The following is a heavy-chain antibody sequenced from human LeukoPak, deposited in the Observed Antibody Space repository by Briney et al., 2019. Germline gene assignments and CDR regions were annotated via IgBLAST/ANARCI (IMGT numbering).Heavy chain of an antibody. J-gene: IGHJ3*01. Sequence: GESLKISCKVSGYSFTSYCIGWVRQMPGKGLEWMGLIYPGDSGPTYSPSFQGQVTISVDKSINTAYLQWSSLQASDTAMYYCGMSGDRVPLQDDVFDVWGQGTMVTVS. CDR2: IYPGDSGP. CDR1: GYSFTSYC. D-gene: IGHD1-26*01. V-gene: IGHV5-51*01. CDR3: GMSGDRVPLQDDVFDV.